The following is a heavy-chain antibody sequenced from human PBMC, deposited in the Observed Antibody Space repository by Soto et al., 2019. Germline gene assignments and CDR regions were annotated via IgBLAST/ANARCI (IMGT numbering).Heavy chain of an antibody. D-gene: IGHD3-10*01. CDR3: VRFAERSPGSGPLADY. V-gene: IGHV4-34*01. Sequence: QVHVQQWGAGLLKPSETLSLTCGVYGESFSAYYWNWIRQSPGKGLEWIGEIHHTGDTKYNPSLTSRLTLSVDTSKNQFSLKLTSVTAADTAVYYSVRFAERSPGSGPLADYWAQGPLVNVSS. J-gene: IGHJ4*02. CDR1: GESFSAYY. CDR2: IHHTGDT.